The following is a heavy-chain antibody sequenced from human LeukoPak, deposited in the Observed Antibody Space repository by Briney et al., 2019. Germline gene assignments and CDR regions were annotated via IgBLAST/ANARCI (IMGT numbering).Heavy chain of an antibody. CDR1: GYTFTSYD. CDR3: ARHRPRHGDTADY. J-gene: IGHJ4*02. V-gene: IGHV1-3*01. D-gene: IGHD5-18*01. Sequence: GASVKVSCKASGYTFTSYDINWVRQATGQGLEWMGWINAGNGNTKYSQKFQGRVTITRDTSATTVYMELSSLRSEDTAVYYCARHRPRHGDTADYWGQGTLVTVSS. CDR2: INAGNGNT.